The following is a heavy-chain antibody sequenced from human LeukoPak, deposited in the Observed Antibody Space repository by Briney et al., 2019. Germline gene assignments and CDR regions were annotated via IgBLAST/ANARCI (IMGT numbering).Heavy chain of an antibody. CDR1: GFTFSSYS. Sequence: GGSLRLSCAASGFTFSSYSMNWVRQTPGKGLEWVSAISGSGRNTYYADSVKGRFTISRDNSRSTVDLQMNSLRVEDTGIYYCARDEIPSGTWGQGTMVIVSS. CDR2: ISGSGRNT. J-gene: IGHJ3*01. CDR3: ARDEIPSGT. D-gene: IGHD6-25*01. V-gene: IGHV3-23*01.